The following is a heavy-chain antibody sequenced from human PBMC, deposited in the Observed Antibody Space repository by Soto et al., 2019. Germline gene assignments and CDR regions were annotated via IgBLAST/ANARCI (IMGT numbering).Heavy chain of an antibody. CDR1: VFTFISYG. CDR3: ARAEYYDSSGSRSRHYYYYGMDV. Sequence: PGWSLRLACASSVFTFISYGMQWVRQAPGKGLEWVAVIWYDGSNKYYADSVKGRFTISRDNSKNTLYLQMNSLRAEDTAVYYCARAEYYDSSGSRSRHYYYYGMDVWGQGTTVTVSS. CDR2: IWYDGSNK. J-gene: IGHJ6*02. D-gene: IGHD3-22*01. V-gene: IGHV3-33*01.